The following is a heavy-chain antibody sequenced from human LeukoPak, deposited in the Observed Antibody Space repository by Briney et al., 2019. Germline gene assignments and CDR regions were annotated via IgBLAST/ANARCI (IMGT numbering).Heavy chain of an antibody. Sequence: GGSLRLSCAASGFTFSSYAMSWVRQAPGKGLEWVSAISGSGGSTYYADSVKGRFTISRDNSKNALYLQMNSLRAEDTAVYYCAKDQYSSGWYYFDYWGQGTLVTVSS. CDR1: GFTFSSYA. V-gene: IGHV3-23*01. CDR2: ISGSGGST. D-gene: IGHD6-19*01. CDR3: AKDQYSSGWYYFDY. J-gene: IGHJ4*02.